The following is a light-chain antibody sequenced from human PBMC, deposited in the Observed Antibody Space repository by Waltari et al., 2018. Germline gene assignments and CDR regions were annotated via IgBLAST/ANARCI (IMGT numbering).Light chain of an antibody. CDR3: QSFDSSLSASV. Sequence: QAVLTQPPSISGAPGQKVTIPCTGGSSHFGAGYVVPWYQQFPGTAPKLLIFVNNIRPAGVLGRLSGCRSGTSASLAIAGLQSEDEAVYYCQSFDSSLSASVFGGGTKLTVL. CDR2: VNN. V-gene: IGLV1-40*01. CDR1: SSHFGAGYV. J-gene: IGLJ3*02.